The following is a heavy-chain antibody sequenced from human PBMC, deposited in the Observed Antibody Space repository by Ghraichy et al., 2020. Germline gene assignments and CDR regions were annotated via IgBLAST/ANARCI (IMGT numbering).Heavy chain of an antibody. Sequence: GVLRLSCAASGFSFSDYYMHWVRQAPGKGLVWVSRICFDGSCTSYADSVKGRFTISRDNAKNTLYLQMNSLRAEDTAVYFCARDSSSWYAIQHWGQGTLVTVSS. V-gene: IGHV3-74*01. D-gene: IGHD6-13*01. CDR3: ARDSSSWYAIQH. CDR2: ICFDGSCT. CDR1: GFSFSDYY. J-gene: IGHJ1*01.